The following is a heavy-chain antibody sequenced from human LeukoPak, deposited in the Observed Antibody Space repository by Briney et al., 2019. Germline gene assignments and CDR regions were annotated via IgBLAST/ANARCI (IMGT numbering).Heavy chain of an antibody. J-gene: IGHJ5*02. CDR3: ARGGVVGTMLRGINWFDP. CDR2: VNYSGST. V-gene: IGHV4-59*01. Sequence: SETLSLTCTVSGVPISNYYWHWIRQSPGKGLEWIGYVNYSGSTDYNPSLKSRVSISVDTSKNQFFLELSSVTAADTAICYCARGGVVGTMLRGINWFDPWGQGSLVAVSS. D-gene: IGHD3-10*01. CDR1: GVPISNYY.